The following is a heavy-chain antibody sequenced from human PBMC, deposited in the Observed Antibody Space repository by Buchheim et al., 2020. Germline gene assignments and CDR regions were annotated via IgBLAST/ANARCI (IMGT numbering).Heavy chain of an antibody. V-gene: IGHV1-58*01. Sequence: QMQLVQSGPEVKKPGTSVKVSCKASGFTFTSSAVQWVRQARGQRLEWIGWIVVGSGNTNYAQKFQERVTITRDMSTSTDYMELSSLRSEDTAVYYCAALPPYYYDSSGYYYVDYWGQGTL. D-gene: IGHD3-22*01. CDR3: AALPPYYYDSSGYYYVDY. CDR1: GFTFTSSA. J-gene: IGHJ4*02. CDR2: IVVGSGNT.